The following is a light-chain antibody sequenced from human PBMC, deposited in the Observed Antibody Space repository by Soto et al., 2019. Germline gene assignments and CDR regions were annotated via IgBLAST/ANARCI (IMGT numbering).Light chain of an antibody. CDR3: QQYNNWHPIT. CDR2: GAS. Sequence: PGETVTLSCRASQSVRSKLAWYQQKPGQAPRLFIYGASTRANGIPARFSGSGSGTEFTLTISSLQSEDFAIYYCQQYNNWHPITFGQGTRLEIK. J-gene: IGKJ5*01. CDR1: QSVRSK. V-gene: IGKV3-15*01.